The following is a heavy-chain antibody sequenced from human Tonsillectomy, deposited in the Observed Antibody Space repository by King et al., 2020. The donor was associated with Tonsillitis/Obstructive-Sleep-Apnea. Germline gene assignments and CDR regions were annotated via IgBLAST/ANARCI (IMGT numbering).Heavy chain of an antibody. J-gene: IGHJ5*02. CDR3: ARDPMRRITIFGNWFDP. Sequence: QLVQSGAEVKKPGASVKVSCKASGYTFTGYYMHWVRQAPGQGLEWMGWINPNSGGTNYAQKFQGRVTMTRDTSISTAYMELSRLRSDDTAVYYCARDPMRRITIFGNWFDPWGQGTLVTVSS. V-gene: IGHV1-2*02. CDR1: GYTFTGYY. D-gene: IGHD3-3*01. CDR2: INPNSGGT.